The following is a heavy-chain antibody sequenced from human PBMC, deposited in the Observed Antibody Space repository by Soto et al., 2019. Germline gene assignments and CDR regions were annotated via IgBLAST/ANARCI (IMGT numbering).Heavy chain of an antibody. CDR3: ARDRCTTDRCYTHHFDV. J-gene: IGHJ6*02. D-gene: IGHD2-8*01. Sequence: QVQLVQSGGEVTKPGASVKVSCKSSGYTFTSYGVSWVRQAPGQGLEWLGWISVYTGDTKHAQKFQDRVTLTTEASASTAYMELRSMRSDDMAVYYCARDRCTTDRCYTHHFDVWGQGTTVTVSS. CDR1: GYTFTSYG. V-gene: IGHV1-18*03. CDR2: ISVYTGDT.